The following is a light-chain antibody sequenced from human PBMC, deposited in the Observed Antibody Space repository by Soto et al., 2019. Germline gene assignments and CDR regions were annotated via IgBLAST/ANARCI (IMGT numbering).Light chain of an antibody. V-gene: IGKV3-15*01. CDR3: QQYHKWPPFT. Sequence: EIVMTQSPATLSVSPGERATLSCRASQTVSSNLAWYQQKPGQAPRVLIFGASTRATGIPARFSGSGSGTEFTLTISSLKSEDFAVYYCQQYHKWPPFTFGQGTKVDIK. CDR2: GAS. J-gene: IGKJ2*01. CDR1: QTVSSN.